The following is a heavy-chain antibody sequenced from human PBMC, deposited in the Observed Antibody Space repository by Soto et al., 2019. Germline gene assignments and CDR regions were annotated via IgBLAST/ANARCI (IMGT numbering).Heavy chain of an antibody. CDR3: ASLKVSSAWDC. Sequence: LRLSCAASGFTFRNYRMSWVRQAPGKGLEWVARIKEDGSERYYVPSVRGRFTLSRDNAKNSLSLQMNSLRADDTAVYYCASLKVSSAWDCWRQGTLLTVSS. J-gene: IGHJ4*02. V-gene: IGHV3-7*03. CDR2: IKEDGSER. D-gene: IGHD6-19*01. CDR1: GFTFRNYR.